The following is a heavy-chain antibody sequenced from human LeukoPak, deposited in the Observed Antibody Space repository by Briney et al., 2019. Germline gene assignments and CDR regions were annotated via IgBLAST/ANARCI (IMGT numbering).Heavy chain of an antibody. CDR2: IRSKIYGGTP. CDR1: GFTFGDYA. Sequence: GGSLRLSCTGSGFTFGDYAMTWVRQAPGKGLEWVGFIRSKIYGGTPEYAASVKGRFTISRDDSKGVAYLQMDSLTTEDTAVYYCTRDQTPYYWGQGTLVTVFS. J-gene: IGHJ4*02. CDR3: TRDQTPYY. V-gene: IGHV3-49*04.